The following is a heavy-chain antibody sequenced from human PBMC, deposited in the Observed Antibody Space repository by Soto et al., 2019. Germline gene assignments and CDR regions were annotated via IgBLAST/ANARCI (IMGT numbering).Heavy chain of an antibody. CDR2: ISAYNGNT. CDR1: GYTFTSYG. V-gene: IGHV1-18*04. J-gene: IGHJ4*02. CDR3: AREISGYCSSKSCDTGTEAGY. D-gene: IGHD2-2*01. Sequence: ASVKVSCKASGYTFTSYGISWVRQAPGQGLEWMGWISAYNGNTNYAQKLQGRVTMTTDTSTSTAYMELRSLRSDDTAVYYCAREISGYCSSKSCDTGTEAGYWGQGTLVTVSS.